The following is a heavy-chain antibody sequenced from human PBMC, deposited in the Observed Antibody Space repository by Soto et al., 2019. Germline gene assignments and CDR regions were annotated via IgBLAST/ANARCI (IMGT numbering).Heavy chain of an antibody. V-gene: IGHV3-74*01. CDR1: GFTFRSYW. CDR2: INEDGSHI. Sequence: EVQLVESGGGLVQPGGSLRLSCAASGFTFRSYWMHWCRQAPGMGLVWVSRINEDGSHINYADSLKGRFTISRANAKKTVYLQLDIMRAEDTAVHYCSRDIVGSGSDLGQGTLVTVSS. J-gene: IGHJ4*02. D-gene: IGHD3-10*01. CDR3: SRDIVGSGSD.